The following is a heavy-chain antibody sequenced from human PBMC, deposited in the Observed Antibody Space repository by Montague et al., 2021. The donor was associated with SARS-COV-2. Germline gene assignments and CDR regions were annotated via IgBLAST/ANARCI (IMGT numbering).Heavy chain of an antibody. CDR1: GGSISSSSYY. J-gene: IGHJ4*02. V-gene: IGHV4-39*01. CDR3: ARQVGAMIVLVITELRYHFDY. CDR2: IYYSGST. Sequence: SETLSLTCTVSGGSISSSSYYWGWIRQPPGKGLEWIGSIYYSGSTYYNPSLKSRVTISVDTSKNQFSLKLSSVTAADTAVYYCARQVGAMIVLVITELRYHFDYWGQGTLVTVSS. D-gene: IGHD3-22*01.